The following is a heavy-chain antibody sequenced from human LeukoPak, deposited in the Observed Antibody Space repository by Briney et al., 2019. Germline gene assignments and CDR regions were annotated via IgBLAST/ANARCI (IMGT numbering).Heavy chain of an antibody. J-gene: IGHJ5*02. Sequence: GESLKISCKGSGYSFTSYWIGWVRQMPGKGLEWMGIIYPSDSDTRYSPSFQGQVTISADESISTAYLQWSSLKASDTAMYYCARQGAYYYDSSGYYYWFDPRGQGTLVTVSS. D-gene: IGHD3-22*01. CDR3: ARQGAYYYDSSGYYYWFDP. V-gene: IGHV5-51*01. CDR1: GYSFTSYW. CDR2: IYPSDSDT.